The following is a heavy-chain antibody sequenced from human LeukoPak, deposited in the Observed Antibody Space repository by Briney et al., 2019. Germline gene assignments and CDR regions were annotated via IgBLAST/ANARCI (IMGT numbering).Heavy chain of an antibody. D-gene: IGHD3-10*01. J-gene: IGHJ4*02. V-gene: IGHV3-21*01. Sequence: GGSLRLSCAVSGLTFSSYSMNWVRQAPGKGLEWVASVSPSSSYIYYADSVKGRFTISRDNAKNSLYLQMHSLRDEDTAVYYCARAPPRYGSGSFHFDFWGQGTLVTVSS. CDR2: VSPSSSYI. CDR1: GLTFSSYS. CDR3: ARAPPRYGSGSFHFDF.